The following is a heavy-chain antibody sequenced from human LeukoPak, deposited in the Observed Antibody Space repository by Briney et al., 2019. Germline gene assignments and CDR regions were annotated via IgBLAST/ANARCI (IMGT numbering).Heavy chain of an antibody. CDR3: ATYRVSHGMDV. CDR1: GFTFTNYW. J-gene: IGHJ6*02. D-gene: IGHD3-16*02. Sequence: GGSLRLSCAASGFTFTNYWMAWVPQAPGKGLEWVANINADGSVEYLVDSVQGRFSISRDNAKDQLYLQMNSLRAEDTAVYYCATYRVSHGMDVWGQGTTVTVSS. V-gene: IGHV3-7*01. CDR2: INADGSVE.